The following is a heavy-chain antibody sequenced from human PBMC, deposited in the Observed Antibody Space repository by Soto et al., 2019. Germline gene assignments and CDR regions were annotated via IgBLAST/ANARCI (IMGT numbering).Heavy chain of an antibody. CDR3: ARACSSNSCYDVLDY. Sequence: PSETLSLTCTVSGGSISSGGYYWSWIRQHPGKGLEWIGYIYYSGSTYYNPSLKSRVTMSVDTSKNQFSLKLSSVTAADTAVYYCARACSSNSCYDVLDYWGQGTLVTVSS. CDR2: IYYSGST. D-gene: IGHD2-2*01. J-gene: IGHJ4*02. CDR1: GGSISSGGYY. V-gene: IGHV4-31*02.